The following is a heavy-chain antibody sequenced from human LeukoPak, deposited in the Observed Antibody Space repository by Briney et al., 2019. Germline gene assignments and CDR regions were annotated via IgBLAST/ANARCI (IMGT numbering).Heavy chain of an antibody. V-gene: IGHV4-59*08. CDR3: ARQSGGYYYYYMDV. Sequence: SETLSLTCTVSDGSITNYDWSWVRQPPGKGLEFIGHVHYSGTANYNPSLRSRVTISIDTSKKHFFLKLKSVTAADTGEYYCARQSGGYYYYYMDVWGKGTTVTVSS. CDR1: DGSITNYD. CDR2: VHYSGTA. J-gene: IGHJ6*03. D-gene: IGHD1-26*01.